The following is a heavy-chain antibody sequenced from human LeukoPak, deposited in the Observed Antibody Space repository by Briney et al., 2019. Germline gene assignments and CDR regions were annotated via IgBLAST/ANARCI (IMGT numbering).Heavy chain of an antibody. CDR1: GGSITDNFY. CDR2: IYRTGDT. Sequence: SETLSLTCTVSGGSITDNFYWSWIRQPPGKGLEWIGYIYRTGDTYNNPSLGSRVTVSLDMSKNQFSLKLSFVTAADTAVYYCARLIAADPQLDYWGQGTLVTVSS. CDR3: ARLIAADPQLDY. V-gene: IGHV4-30-2*01. J-gene: IGHJ4*02. D-gene: IGHD6-13*01.